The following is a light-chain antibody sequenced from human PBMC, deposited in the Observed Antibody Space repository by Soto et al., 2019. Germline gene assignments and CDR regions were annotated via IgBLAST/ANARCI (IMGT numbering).Light chain of an antibody. CDR1: QSVSSSS. J-gene: IGKJ1*01. V-gene: IGKV3-20*01. Sequence: EIVLTQSPGTLSLSPGERATLSCRASQSVSSSSLAWYQRRPGQAPGLLFYRASSRATGIPDRFSGSGSGTDFTLTISRLEPEDFAVYYCQQYGGSPWTFGQGTKVEIK. CDR2: RAS. CDR3: QQYGGSPWT.